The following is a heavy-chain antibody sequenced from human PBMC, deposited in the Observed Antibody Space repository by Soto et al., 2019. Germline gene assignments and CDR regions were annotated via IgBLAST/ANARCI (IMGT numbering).Heavy chain of an antibody. Sequence: QLQLQESGPGLVKPSETLSLTCTVSGGSISSSSYYWGWIRQPPGKGLEWIGSIYYSGSTYYNPSLKSRVPISVDTSKNQFPLKLSSVTAADTAVYYCACEEGWFGELSIDYWGQGTLVTVSS. CDR1: GGSISSSSYY. V-gene: IGHV4-39*01. J-gene: IGHJ4*02. D-gene: IGHD3-10*01. CDR2: IYYSGST. CDR3: ACEEGWFGELSIDY.